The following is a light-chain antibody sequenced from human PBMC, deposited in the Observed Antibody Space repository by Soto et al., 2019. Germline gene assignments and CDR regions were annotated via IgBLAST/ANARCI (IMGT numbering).Light chain of an antibody. CDR3: QQATILPLT. CDR2: AAS. CDR1: QGIIIW. Sequence: DFQMTQSPSSVSASVGDRVTITCRSSQGIIIWLAWYQQKPGTAPNLLIYAASSLQSGVPSRFSGSGSGTDFTLTIISLQAEDSATYYCQQATILPLTFGGGTRVEIK. V-gene: IGKV1-12*01. J-gene: IGKJ4*01.